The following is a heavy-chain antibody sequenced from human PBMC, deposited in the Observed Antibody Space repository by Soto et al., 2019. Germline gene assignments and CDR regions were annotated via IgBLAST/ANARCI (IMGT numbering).Heavy chain of an antibody. Sequence: QVQLVQSGADVKKPGASVKLSCKASGYTFTTYAISWLRQAPGQGLEWMGWMNTYTGNTDYAQSLRGRVTMTTDTSTNTAYMELRSLRSDDTAMYYCARDRLHRTSSITLDYWGQGALVTVSS. CDR3: ARDRLHRTSSITLDY. CDR2: MNTYTGNT. J-gene: IGHJ4*02. CDR1: GYTFTTYA. D-gene: IGHD2-21*01. V-gene: IGHV1-18*01.